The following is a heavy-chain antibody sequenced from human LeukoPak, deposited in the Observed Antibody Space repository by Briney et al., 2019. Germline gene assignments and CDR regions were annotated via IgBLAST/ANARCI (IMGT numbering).Heavy chain of an antibody. CDR2: IRGSSGST. CDR3: ARAKPKNMVRGLIMRRESRYYFDY. J-gene: IGHJ4*02. V-gene: IGHV3-23*01. CDR1: GFTLRNYD. D-gene: IGHD3-10*01. Sequence: GGTLRLSCAASGFTLRNYDINWVRQAPGKGLEWVSVIRGSSGSTYYADSVKGRFTISRDNSKSTLYIQMNSLRAEDTAVYYCARAKPKNMVRGLIMRRESRYYFDYWGQGTLVTVSS.